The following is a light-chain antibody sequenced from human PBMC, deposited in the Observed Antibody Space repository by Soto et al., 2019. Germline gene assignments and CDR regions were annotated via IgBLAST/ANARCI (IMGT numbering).Light chain of an antibody. Sequence: EIVLTQSPATLSVSPGERATLSCRASQSVSSNLAWYQQKPGQPPRFLIYGASARATGIPTRFSGGGSGTDFTLTISSLEPEDFAVYYCQQRSNWPPITFGQGTRLEIK. J-gene: IGKJ5*01. CDR3: QQRSNWPPIT. V-gene: IGKV3-11*01. CDR1: QSVSSN. CDR2: GAS.